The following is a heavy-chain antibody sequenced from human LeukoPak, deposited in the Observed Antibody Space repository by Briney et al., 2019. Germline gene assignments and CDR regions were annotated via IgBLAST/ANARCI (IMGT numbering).Heavy chain of an antibody. Sequence: GGSLRLSCAASGFTFSSYSMNWVRQAPGKGLEWVANIKQDGSEKYYADSVKGRFTISRDNAKNSLYLQMNSLRAEDTAVYYCARLILRGSSWQHNWFDPWGQGTLVTVFS. CDR2: IKQDGSEK. V-gene: IGHV3-7*01. J-gene: IGHJ5*02. CDR3: ARLILRGSSWQHNWFDP. CDR1: GFTFSSYS. D-gene: IGHD6-13*01.